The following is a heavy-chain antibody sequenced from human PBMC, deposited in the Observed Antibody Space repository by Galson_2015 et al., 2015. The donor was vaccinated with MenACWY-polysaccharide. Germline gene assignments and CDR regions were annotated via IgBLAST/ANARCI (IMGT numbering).Heavy chain of an antibody. J-gene: IGHJ3*01. Sequence: SLRLSCAGFGFTFSNAWMNWVRQAPGKGLEWVGRIKSKYDGGTIEYAAPVKGRFSISRDDSKNMFYLQMNSLKTEDTAMYYCATGQYFDVWGRGTVVTVSS. CDR1: GFTFSNAW. CDR2: IKSKYDGGTI. D-gene: IGHD2/OR15-2a*01. CDR3: ATGQYFDV. V-gene: IGHV3-15*01.